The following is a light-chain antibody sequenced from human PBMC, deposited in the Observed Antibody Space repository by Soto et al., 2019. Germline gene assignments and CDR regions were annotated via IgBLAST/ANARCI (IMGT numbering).Light chain of an antibody. V-gene: IGKV1-5*01. CDR3: QQYKSFTWT. CDR2: DAS. J-gene: IGKJ1*01. CDR1: QSISNW. Sequence: DIQMTQSPSTLSASIGDRVTITCRASQSISNWLAWYPQKPGIAPQLLIYDASNLESGVPSRFSGFGSETEFTLTISSLQPDDFATYYCQQYKSFTWTFGQGTKVDIK.